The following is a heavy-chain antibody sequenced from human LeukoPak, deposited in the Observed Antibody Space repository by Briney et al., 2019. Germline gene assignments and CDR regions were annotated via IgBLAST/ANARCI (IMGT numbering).Heavy chain of an antibody. J-gene: IGHJ4*02. D-gene: IGHD2-2*01. CDR3: ARDYCSSTSCLFDY. CDR2: IIPIFGSA. CDR1: GGTFSSYA. V-gene: IGHV1-69*13. Sequence: ASVKVSCKASGGTFSSYAISWVRQAPGQGLEWMGGIIPIFGSANYAQKFQGRVTITADESTSTAYMELSSLRSDDTAVYYCARDYCSSTSCLFDYWGQGTLVTVSS.